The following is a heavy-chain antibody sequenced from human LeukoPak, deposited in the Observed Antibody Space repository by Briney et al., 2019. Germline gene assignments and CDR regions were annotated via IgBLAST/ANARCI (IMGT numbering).Heavy chain of an antibody. CDR1: GYTFTSYY. J-gene: IGHJ4*02. Sequence: ASVKVSCKASGYTFTSYYIHWVRHAPGQGLEWMGIIHPSSGATTNAQKFQGRVTMTRDTSTSTVYMEVSSLTSEDTAVYYCARDSNNSVDYWGQGTLVTVSS. D-gene: IGHD1/OR15-1a*01. CDR2: IHPSSGAT. CDR3: ARDSNNSVDY. V-gene: IGHV1-46*01.